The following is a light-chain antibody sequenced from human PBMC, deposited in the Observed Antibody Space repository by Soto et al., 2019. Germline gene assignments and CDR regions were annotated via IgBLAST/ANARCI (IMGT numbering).Light chain of an antibody. CDR2: DVN. CDR3: SSYTGSSTYVV. Sequence: QSALTPPASVSGSPGQSIPISCTGTSRDVGGYNYDSWYQQHPGKARKLMIYDVNNRPSGVSNRFSGSKSGNTASLTISGLQAEDEADYYCSSYTGSSTYVVFGGGTKLTVL. V-gene: IGLV2-14*01. J-gene: IGLJ2*01. CDR1: SRDVGGYNY.